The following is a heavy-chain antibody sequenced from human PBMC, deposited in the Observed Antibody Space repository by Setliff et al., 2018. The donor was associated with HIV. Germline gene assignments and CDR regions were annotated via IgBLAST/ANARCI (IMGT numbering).Heavy chain of an antibody. J-gene: IGHJ6*03. CDR2: IFYSGST. CDR1: GGSISSYY. V-gene: IGHV4-59*01. Sequence: SETLSLTCTVSGGSISSYYWSWIRQPPGKGLEWIGYIFYSGSTNYNPSLKSRLTISIDTSENQFSLKLSSVTAADTAVYYCASEAWTSYRSSSGYYYYYMDVWGKGTTVTVSS. CDR3: ASEAWTSYRSSSGYYYYYMDV. D-gene: IGHD6-6*01.